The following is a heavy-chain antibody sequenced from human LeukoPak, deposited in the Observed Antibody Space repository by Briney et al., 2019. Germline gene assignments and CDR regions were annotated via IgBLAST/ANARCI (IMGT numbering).Heavy chain of an antibody. J-gene: IGHJ3*02. CDR1: GVSISSSSYY. V-gene: IGHV4-39*01. D-gene: IGHD3-10*01. Sequence: PSETLSLTCTVSGVSISSSSYYWGWIRQPPGKGLEWIGSIYYSGSTYYNPSLKSRVTISVDTSKNQFSLKLSSVTAADTAVYYCARGGSAVGAFDIWGQGTMVAVSS. CDR3: ARGGSAVGAFDI. CDR2: IYYSGST.